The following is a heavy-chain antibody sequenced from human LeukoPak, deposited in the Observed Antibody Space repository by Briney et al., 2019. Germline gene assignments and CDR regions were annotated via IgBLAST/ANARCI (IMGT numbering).Heavy chain of an antibody. V-gene: IGHV3-30*02. D-gene: IGHD6-19*01. Sequence: PGGSLRLSCAASGFTFSSYGMHWVRQAPGKGLEWVAFIRYDGSNKYYADSVKGRFTISRDNSKNTLYLQMNSLRAEDTAVYYCAKYLAVAGTDYYFDYRGQGALVTVSS. CDR1: GFTFSSYG. J-gene: IGHJ4*02. CDR3: AKYLAVAGTDYYFDY. CDR2: IRYDGSNK.